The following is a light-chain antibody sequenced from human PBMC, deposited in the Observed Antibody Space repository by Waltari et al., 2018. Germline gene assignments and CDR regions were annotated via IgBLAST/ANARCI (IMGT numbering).Light chain of an antibody. CDR1: ESVSTY. CDR2: DAS. V-gene: IGKV3-11*01. CDR3: QQRSNWPPH. J-gene: IGKJ5*01. Sequence: EIVLTQSPATLSLSPGERATLSCWATESVSTYLAWYQQKPGQAPRLLIYDASNRASGIPARFSGSGSGTHCTLTISRLEPEDFAVYYCQQRSNWPPHFGQGTRLEIK.